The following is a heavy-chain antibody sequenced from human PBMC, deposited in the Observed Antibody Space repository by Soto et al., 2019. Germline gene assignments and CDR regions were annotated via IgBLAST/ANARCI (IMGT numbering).Heavy chain of an antibody. J-gene: IGHJ4*02. D-gene: IGHD2-8*01. CDR3: ARFATEENPKVGSWCYFDY. V-gene: IGHV4-31*03. CDR2: IYYSGRT. CDR1: GGSISSGGYF. Sequence: SETLSLTCTVSGGSISSGGYFWSWVRQHPGKGLEWIGNIYYSGRTYYNPSLKSRVTISVDTSKNQFSLKLSSVTAADTAVYYCARFATEENPKVGSWCYFDYWGQGTRVIVSA.